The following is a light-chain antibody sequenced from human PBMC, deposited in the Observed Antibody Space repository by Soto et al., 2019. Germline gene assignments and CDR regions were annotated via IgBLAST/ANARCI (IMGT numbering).Light chain of an antibody. CDR1: SSDVGGYNY. CDR3: SSYTSSSLRV. V-gene: IGLV2-14*01. J-gene: IGLJ1*01. CDR2: EVS. Sequence: QSALTQPASVSGSPGQSITISCTGTSSDVGGYNYVSWYQQHPGKAPKLMIYEVSNRPSGVSHRFSGSKSGNTASLTISGLHAEDEADYYCSSYTSSSLRVFGTGTKLTVL.